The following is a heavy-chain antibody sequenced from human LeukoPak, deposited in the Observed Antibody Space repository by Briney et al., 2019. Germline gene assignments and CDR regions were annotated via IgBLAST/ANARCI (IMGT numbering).Heavy chain of an antibody. CDR3: ARDRGGGGPTTFNY. J-gene: IGHJ4*02. CDR1: GFSFSTSW. D-gene: IGHD3-10*01. CDR2: ISDDGSDT. V-gene: IGHV3-74*01. Sequence: GESLRLSCAASGFSFSTSWMHWVRQGPGKGLVWVSRISDDGSDTIYADSVKGRFTISRDNAKNTLYLQMNSLRAEDTALYYCARDRGGGGPTTFNYWGQGTLVTVSS.